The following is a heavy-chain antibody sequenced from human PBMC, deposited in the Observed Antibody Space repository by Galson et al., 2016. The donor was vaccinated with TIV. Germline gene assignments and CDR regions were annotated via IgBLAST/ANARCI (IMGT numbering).Heavy chain of an antibody. V-gene: IGHV1-69*13. CDR2: IIPIFRSP. Sequence: SVKVSCKASGGSFSNYAINWVRQAPGQGPEWMGGIIPIFRSPNYAQRFQGRVTITADESTSTAFVELCSLRSDDTAVYYCARPSDSSWYFDLWGRGTPVIVSS. CDR1: GGSFSNYA. J-gene: IGHJ2*01. D-gene: IGHD6-13*01. CDR3: ARPSDSSWYFDL.